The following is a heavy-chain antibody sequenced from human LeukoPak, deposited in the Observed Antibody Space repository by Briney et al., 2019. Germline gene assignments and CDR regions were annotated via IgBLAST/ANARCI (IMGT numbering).Heavy chain of an antibody. CDR2: ISRSGATI. J-gene: IGHJ4*02. Sequence: GGSLRLPCAASGFTFSSYGMNWVRQAPGKGPEWISYISRSGATIYYADSVKGRFTISRDNAKNSLYLQMSSLGAEDTAIYYCSRDRGGGDIYFDYWGQGTLVTVSS. CDR1: GFTFSSYG. CDR3: SRDRGGGDIYFDY. V-gene: IGHV3-48*03. D-gene: IGHD2-21*02.